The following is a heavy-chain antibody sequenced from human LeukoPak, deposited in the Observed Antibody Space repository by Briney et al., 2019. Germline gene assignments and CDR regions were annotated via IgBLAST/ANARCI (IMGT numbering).Heavy chain of an antibody. CDR3: ARMDYDSSGYYSNYFDY. V-gene: IGHV4-59*01. CDR1: GGSISSYY. D-gene: IGHD3-22*01. J-gene: IGHJ4*02. Sequence: KPSETLSLTCTVSGGSISSYYWSWIRQPPGEGLEWIGYIYYSGSTNYNPSLKSRVTISVDTSKNQFSLKLSSVTAADTAVYYCARMDYDSSGYYSNYFDYWGQGTLVTVSS. CDR2: IYYSGST.